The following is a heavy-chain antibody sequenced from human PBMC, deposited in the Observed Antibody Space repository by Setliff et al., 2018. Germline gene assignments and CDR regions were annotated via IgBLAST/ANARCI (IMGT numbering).Heavy chain of an antibody. J-gene: IGHJ4*02. Sequence: GGSLRLSCVASGYTFSSYAIHWVRQAPGKGLEWVALISWDGTKTSYADSVRGRFTISRDGSKSTLYLDMSSLGSEDTAVYYCAKVLDTTGYYYFDFWGQGTLVTVS. V-gene: IGHV3-30*18. CDR3: AKVLDTTGYYYFDF. D-gene: IGHD3-22*01. CDR2: ISWDGTKT. CDR1: GYTFSSYA.